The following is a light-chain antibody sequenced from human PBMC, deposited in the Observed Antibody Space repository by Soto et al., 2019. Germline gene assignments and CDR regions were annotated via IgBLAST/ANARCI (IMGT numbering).Light chain of an antibody. CDR2: AAS. J-gene: IGKJ1*01. CDR3: QQSYSTPKT. Sequence: DIQMTQSPSSLSASVGDRVTITCRASQSISSYLNWYQQKPGKAPKLLIYAASSLQSGVPSRFSGSGSGIYFTLTISSLQPEDFATYYCQQSYSTPKTFGQGTKVEIK. V-gene: IGKV1-39*01. CDR1: QSISSY.